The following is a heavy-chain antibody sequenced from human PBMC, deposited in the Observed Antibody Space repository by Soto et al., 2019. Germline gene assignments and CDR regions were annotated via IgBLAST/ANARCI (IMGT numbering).Heavy chain of an antibody. V-gene: IGHV1-18*01. CDR3: ARETGENWTYEAH. CDR2: ISAHTGSS. D-gene: IGHD1-7*01. Sequence: AVKVSCKASGYTFTSSGMSWVRQATGQGLEWMGWISAHTGSSEYAQRFQGRVTMTTDRSTSTAYMELRSLRSDDTALYYCARETGENWTYEAHWGPGTLVTVSS. CDR1: GYTFTSSG. J-gene: IGHJ1*01.